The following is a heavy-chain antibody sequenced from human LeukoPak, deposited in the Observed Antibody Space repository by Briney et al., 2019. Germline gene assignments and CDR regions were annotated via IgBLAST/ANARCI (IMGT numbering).Heavy chain of an antibody. J-gene: IGHJ5*02. CDR1: GGSISSGGYY. V-gene: IGHV4-31*03. D-gene: IGHD3-10*01. CDR2: IYYSGST. Sequence: SETLSLTCTVSGGSISSGGYYWSWIRQHPGKGLEWIGYIYYSGSTYYNPSLKSRVTISVDTSKNQFSLKLSSVTAADTAVYYCARERRGVEWFDPWGQGTLVTVSS. CDR3: ARERRGVEWFDP.